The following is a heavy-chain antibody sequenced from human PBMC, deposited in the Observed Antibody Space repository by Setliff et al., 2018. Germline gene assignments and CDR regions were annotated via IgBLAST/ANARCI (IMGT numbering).Heavy chain of an antibody. V-gene: IGHV4-4*02. J-gene: IGHJ4*02. Sequence: AGGSLRLSCAMTGFNVRSSYMNWVRQPPGKGLEWIGGMYHSGNTYYSPSLKSRVTISLDTSKNQFSLKLTSVTAADTAVYYCARTLLLSPYYFDYWGQGTLVTVSS. CDR3: ARTLLLSPYYFDY. CDR1: GFNVRSSYM. D-gene: IGHD2-21*01. CDR2: MYHSGNT.